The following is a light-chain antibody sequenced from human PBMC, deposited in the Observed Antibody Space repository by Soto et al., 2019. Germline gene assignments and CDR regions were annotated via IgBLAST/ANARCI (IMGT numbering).Light chain of an antibody. CDR1: QSLLHSNGYNY. CDR3: MQALQTPLT. J-gene: IGKJ4*01. Sequence: DIVMTQSPLSLPVTPGEPASISCRSSQSLLHSNGYNYLDWYLQKPGQSPQVLGYMGSIRASVVPDKVSGSGSCPDFTLKISRVEAEDVGIYYCMQALQTPLTFGGGTKVEIK. V-gene: IGKV2-28*01. CDR2: MGS.